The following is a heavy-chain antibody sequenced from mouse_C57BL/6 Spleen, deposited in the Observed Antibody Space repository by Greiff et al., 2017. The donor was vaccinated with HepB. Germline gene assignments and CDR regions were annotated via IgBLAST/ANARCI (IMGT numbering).Heavy chain of an antibody. V-gene: IGHV1-26*01. CDR3: ARGLRYYAMDY. CDR2: INPNNGGT. J-gene: IGHJ4*01. Sequence: EVQLQQSGPELVKPGASVKISCKASGYTFTDYYMNWVKQSHGKSLEWIGDINPNNGGTSYNQKFKGKATLTVDKSSSTAYMELRSLTSEDSAVYYCARGLRYYAMDYWGQGTSVTVSS. CDR1: GYTFTDYY. D-gene: IGHD1-1*01.